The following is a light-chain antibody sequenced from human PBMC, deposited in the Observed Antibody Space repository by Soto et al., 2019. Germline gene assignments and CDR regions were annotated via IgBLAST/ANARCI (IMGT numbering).Light chain of an antibody. CDR2: STS. J-gene: IGLJ3*02. V-gene: IGLV1-44*01. CDR1: SSNIGSNT. Sequence: QSVLTQPPSASGTPGQIVAISCSGSSSNIGSNTVTWYQQLPGTAPKLLIYSTSQRSSGVPGRFSGSKSGASASLSISGLQSEDEADYYCSAYTARSTLVFGGGTQLTVL. CDR3: SAYTARSTLV.